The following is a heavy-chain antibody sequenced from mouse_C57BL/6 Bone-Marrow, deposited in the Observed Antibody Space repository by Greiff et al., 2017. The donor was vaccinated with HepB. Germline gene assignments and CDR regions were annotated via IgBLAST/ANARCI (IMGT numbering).Heavy chain of an antibody. D-gene: IGHD2-3*01. Sequence: QVQLKESGPGLVQPSQSLSITCTVSGFSLTSYGVHWVRQSPGKCLEWLGVIWSGGSTDYNAAFISRLSISKDNSKSQVFFKMNSLQADDTAIYYCARRNGYYENYYAMDYWGQGTSVAVSS. V-gene: IGHV2-2*01. J-gene: IGHJ4*01. CDR2: IWSGGST. CDR3: ARRNGYYENYYAMDY. CDR1: GFSLTSYG.